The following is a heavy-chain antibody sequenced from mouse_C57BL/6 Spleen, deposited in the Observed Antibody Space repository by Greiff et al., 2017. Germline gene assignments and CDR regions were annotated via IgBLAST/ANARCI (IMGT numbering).Heavy chain of an antibody. CDR1: GFTFSSYA. Sequence: EVQVVESGGGLVKPGGSLKLSCAASGFTFSSYAMSWVRQTPEKRLEWVATISDGGSYTYYPDNVKGRFTISRDNAKNNLYLQMSHLKSEDTAMYYCAREGGKGYAMDYWGQGTSVTVSS. D-gene: IGHD2-1*01. CDR3: AREGGKGYAMDY. J-gene: IGHJ4*01. V-gene: IGHV5-4*01. CDR2: ISDGGSYT.